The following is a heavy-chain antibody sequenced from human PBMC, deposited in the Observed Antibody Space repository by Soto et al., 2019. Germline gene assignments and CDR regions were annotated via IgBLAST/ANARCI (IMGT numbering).Heavy chain of an antibody. CDR1: GFTLSSYA. CDR3: VKGSSYTGDFWTGYFFDF. D-gene: IGHD3-3*01. CDR2: ISGSGSST. V-gene: IGHV3-23*01. J-gene: IGHJ4*02. Sequence: EVQLLKSGGGLVQPGRSLRLSCAASGFTLSSYAMSWVRQAPGKGLEWVSGISGSGSSTYNAASVMGRFSLSRDVSTNTLYLQMNSLRAEDTALYYCVKGSSYTGDFWTGYFFDFWGQGTLVTVSS.